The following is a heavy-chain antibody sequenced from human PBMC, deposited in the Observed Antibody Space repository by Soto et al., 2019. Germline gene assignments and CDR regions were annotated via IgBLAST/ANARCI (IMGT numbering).Heavy chain of an antibody. J-gene: IGHJ6*02. CDR3: ATYHCTNGVCYYYYDMDV. D-gene: IGHD2-8*01. Sequence: SVKVSCKASGGTFSSYAISWVRQAPGQGLEWMGGIIPIFGTANHAQKFQGRVTITADESTSTAYMELSSLRSEDTAVYYCATYHCTNGVCYYYYDMDVWGQGTTVTVSS. CDR1: GGTFSSYA. CDR2: IIPIFGTA. V-gene: IGHV1-69*13.